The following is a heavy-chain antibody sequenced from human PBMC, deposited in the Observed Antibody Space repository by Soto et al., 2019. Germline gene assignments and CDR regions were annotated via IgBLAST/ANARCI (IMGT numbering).Heavy chain of an antibody. V-gene: IGHV3-48*02. D-gene: IGHD6-19*01. CDR1: AFTFSIYS. CDR3: ARDQVAAPRLNYYGMDV. J-gene: IGHJ6*02. Sequence: GGSLRLSCAASAFTFSIYSMNWVRQAPGKGLEWVSHISSTSSTKYYAGSVKGRFTISRDNAQNSLYLQMNSLRDEDTAVYFCARDQVAAPRLNYYGMDVWGQGTTVTVSS. CDR2: ISSTSSTK.